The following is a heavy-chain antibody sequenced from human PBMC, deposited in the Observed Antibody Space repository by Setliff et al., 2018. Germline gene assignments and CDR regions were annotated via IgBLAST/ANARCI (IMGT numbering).Heavy chain of an antibody. CDR1: GGTFTIYT. Sequence: SVKVPSKASGGTFTIYTISWVRQAPGQGLEWMGRIIPIFGTANYAQKFQGRVTITADKSTSTAYMELSSLRSEDTAVYYCARGRHPPWSGYPYYYMDVWGKGTTVTVSS. CDR3: ARGRHPPWSGYPYYYMDV. V-gene: IGHV1-69*08. D-gene: IGHD3-3*01. J-gene: IGHJ6*03. CDR2: IIPIFGTA.